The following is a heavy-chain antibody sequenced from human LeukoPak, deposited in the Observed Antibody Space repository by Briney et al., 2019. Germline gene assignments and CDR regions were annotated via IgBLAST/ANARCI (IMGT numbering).Heavy chain of an antibody. V-gene: IGHV4-34*01. CDR3: ARVMVRGAIILKISRFDY. Sequence: PSETLSLTCAVYGGSFSGYYWSWIRQPPGKGLEWIGEINHSGSTNYNPSLKSRVTISVDTSKNQFSLKLSSVTAADTAVYYCARVMVRGAIILKISRFDYWGQGTLVTVSS. CDR1: GGSFSGYY. CDR2: INHSGST. J-gene: IGHJ4*02. D-gene: IGHD3-10*01.